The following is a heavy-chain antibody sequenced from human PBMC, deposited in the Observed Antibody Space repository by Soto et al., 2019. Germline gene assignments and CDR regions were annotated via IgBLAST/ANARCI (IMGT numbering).Heavy chain of an antibody. J-gene: IGHJ6*02. V-gene: IGHV5-10-1*01. CDR3: ARRHYYGSGSYYYYYYGMDV. Sequence: GESLKISCKGSGYSFTSYRISWVRQMPGKGLEWMGRIDPSDSYTNYSPSFQGHVPISADKSISTAYLQWSSLKASDTAMYYCARRHYYGSGSYYYYYYGMDVWGQGTTVTVSS. CDR2: IDPSDSYT. D-gene: IGHD3-10*01. CDR1: GYSFTSYR.